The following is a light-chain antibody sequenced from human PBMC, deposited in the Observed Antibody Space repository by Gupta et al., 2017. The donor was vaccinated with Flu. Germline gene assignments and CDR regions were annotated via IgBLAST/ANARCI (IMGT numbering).Light chain of an antibody. J-gene: IGKJ1*01. V-gene: IGKV4-1*01. CDR2: WAA. CDR3: QQDDTTPWT. CDR1: QSIFYSSNNKTY. Sequence: DIVMPQSPDSPAVSLGGRASINCKSSQSIFYSSNNKTYVAWYQQKAGQPPKLLIYWAATRESGVPDRCSGGGSGTEDTLTISSLQAEDVAVYYCQQDDTTPWTFGQGTKVEIK.